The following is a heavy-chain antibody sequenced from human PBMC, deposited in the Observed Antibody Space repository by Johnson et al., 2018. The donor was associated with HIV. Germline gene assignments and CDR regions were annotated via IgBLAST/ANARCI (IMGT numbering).Heavy chain of an antibody. D-gene: IGHD6-6*01. Sequence: VQLMESGGGLVQPGRSLRLSCAASGFTFDDYAMHWVRQAPGKGLEWVSGISWNSGSIGYADSVKGRFTISRDNAKNSLYLQMNSLRAEDTALYYCARDRRVRIVARADSFDIWGQGTMVTVSS. V-gene: IGHV3-9*01. CDR1: GFTFDDYA. J-gene: IGHJ3*02. CDR3: ARDRRVRIVARADSFDI. CDR2: ISWNSGSI.